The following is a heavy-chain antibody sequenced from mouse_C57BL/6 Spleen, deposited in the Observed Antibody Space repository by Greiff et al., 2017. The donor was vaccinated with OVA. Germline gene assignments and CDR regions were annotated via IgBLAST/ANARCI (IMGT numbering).Heavy chain of an antibody. V-gene: IGHV1-18*01. CDR2: INPNNGGT. CDR1: GYTFTDYN. D-gene: IGHD2-2*01. CDR3: ARGAFGGYDEGFAY. J-gene: IGHJ3*01. Sequence: EVQLQQSGPELVKPGASVKIPCKASGYTFTDYNMDWVKQSHGKSLEWIGDINPNNGGTFYNQKFKGKATLTVDKSSSKAYMELRSLTSEDTAVYYCARGAFGGYDEGFAYWGQGTLVTVSA.